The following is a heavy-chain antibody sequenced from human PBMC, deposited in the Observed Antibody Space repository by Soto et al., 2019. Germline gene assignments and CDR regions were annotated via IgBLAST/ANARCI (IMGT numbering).Heavy chain of an antibody. Sequence: PSETMSHPCTVADGSIRSRSHYWGWIRQSPGKHLEWIGSSFYRGSTHYNPSLKTRVTISVDTSKNQVSLKLYSVTAADTAVYYCATADGFGVVTPFFEYWGQGILVTVSS. V-gene: IGHV4-39*01. D-gene: IGHD3-3*01. CDR2: SFYRGST. J-gene: IGHJ4*02. CDR3: ATADGFGVVTPFFEY. CDR1: DGSIRSRSHY.